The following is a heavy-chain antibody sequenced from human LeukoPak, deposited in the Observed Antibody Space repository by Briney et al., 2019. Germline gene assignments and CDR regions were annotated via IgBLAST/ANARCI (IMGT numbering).Heavy chain of an antibody. CDR2: INHSGST. D-gene: IGHD3-16*01. CDR3: ARRRYYDYVWGIAASDAFDI. Sequence: SSETLSLTCAVYGGSFSGYYWSWIRQPPGKGLEWVGEINHSGSTNYNPSLKSRVTISVYKSKNQFSQKLSSVTAAYTAVYYCARRRYYDYVWGIAASDAFDIWGQGTMVTVSS. CDR1: GGSFSGYY. J-gene: IGHJ3*02. V-gene: IGHV4-34*01.